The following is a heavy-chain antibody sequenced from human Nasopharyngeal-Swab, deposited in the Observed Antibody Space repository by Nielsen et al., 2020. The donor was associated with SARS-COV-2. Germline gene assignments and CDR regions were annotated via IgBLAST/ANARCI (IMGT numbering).Heavy chain of an antibody. CDR1: GGSISSSSYY. CDR3: ARLPSSSWFSHGMDV. J-gene: IGHJ6*02. D-gene: IGHD6-13*01. CDR2: IYYSGST. Sequence: SETLSLTCTVSGGSISSSSYYWGWIRQPPGKGLEWIGNIYYSGSTYYNPSLKSRVTISVDTSKNQFSLKLSSVTAADTAVYYCARLPSSSWFSHGMDVWGQGTTVTVSS. V-gene: IGHV4-39*01.